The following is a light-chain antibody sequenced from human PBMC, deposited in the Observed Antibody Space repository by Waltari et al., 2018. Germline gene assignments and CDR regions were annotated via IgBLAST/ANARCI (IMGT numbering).Light chain of an antibody. CDR1: HSLLQSNGYNY. CDR3: MQALQTPLT. Sequence: DIGLTQSPLTLAVNPGEPASIPCRSSHSLLQSNGYNYLDWYLQKPGQSPRLLIYLRSNRAAGVPDRFSGSGSGTDFTLKISRVEAEDVGVYYCMQALQTPLTFGGGTKVEIK. J-gene: IGKJ4*01. CDR2: LRS. V-gene: IGKV2-28*01.